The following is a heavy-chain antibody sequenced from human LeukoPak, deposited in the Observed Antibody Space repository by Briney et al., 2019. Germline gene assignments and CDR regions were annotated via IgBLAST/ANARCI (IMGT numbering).Heavy chain of an antibody. Sequence: SETLSLTCAVYGGSFSGYYWSWIRQPPGKGLEWIGEINHSGSTNYNPSLKSRVTISVDTSKNQFSLKLSSVTAADTAVYYCARDGYSYGNFDYWGQGTLVTVPS. CDR1: GGSFSGYY. CDR3: ARDGYSYGNFDY. J-gene: IGHJ4*02. V-gene: IGHV4-34*01. CDR2: INHSGST. D-gene: IGHD5-18*01.